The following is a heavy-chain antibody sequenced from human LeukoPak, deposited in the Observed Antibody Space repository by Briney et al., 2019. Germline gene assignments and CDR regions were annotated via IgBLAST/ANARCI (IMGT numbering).Heavy chain of an antibody. V-gene: IGHV4-61*02. CDR2: IYSSGGT. CDR1: GDSISSGSYY. Sequence: SETLSLTCTVSGDSISSGSYYGSWVRQPAGKGLEWIGRIYSSGGTNYNPSLESRVTISVDTSKNQFSLKLSSVTAADTAVYYCAREREVGYCDSISCYRNFDPWGQGILVTVSS. J-gene: IGHJ5*02. D-gene: IGHD2-2*02. CDR3: AREREVGYCDSISCYRNFDP.